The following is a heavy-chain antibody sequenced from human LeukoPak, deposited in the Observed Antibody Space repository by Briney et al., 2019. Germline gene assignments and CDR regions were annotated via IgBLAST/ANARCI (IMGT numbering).Heavy chain of an antibody. CDR1: GSHY. J-gene: IGHJ4*02. CDR2: IYNSGSA. CDR3: ARGPTCNGGTCAFDY. Sequence: SETLSLTCSVSGSHYWSWIRQPAGKGLEWIGRIYNSGSANYNPSLKSRVTMSVDSSKNQFSLKLTSVTAADMAVYYCARGPTCNGGTCAFDYWGQGTLVTVSP. V-gene: IGHV4-4*07. D-gene: IGHD2-15*01.